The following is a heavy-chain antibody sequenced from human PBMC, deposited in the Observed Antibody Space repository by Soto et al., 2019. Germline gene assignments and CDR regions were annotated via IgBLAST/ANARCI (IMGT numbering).Heavy chain of an antibody. CDR1: GFTFVNYA. CDR3: ARFFDTAMARYYFDY. Sequence: GVSLRLSKAASGFTFVNYAIRCVRQAQGKGLEWVAVISYDGSNKYYADSVKGRFTISRDNSKNTLYLQMNSLRAEDTAVYYCARFFDTAMARYYFDYWGQGTLVTVSS. D-gene: IGHD5-18*01. CDR2: ISYDGSNK. V-gene: IGHV3-30-3*01. J-gene: IGHJ4*02.